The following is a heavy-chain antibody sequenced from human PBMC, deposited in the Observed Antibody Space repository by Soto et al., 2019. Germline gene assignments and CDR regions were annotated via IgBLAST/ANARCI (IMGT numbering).Heavy chain of an antibody. CDR3: ARVRSIWFGEPNWFDP. Sequence: SETLSLTCTVSGGSISSGGYYWSWIRQHPGKGLEWIGYIYYSGSTYYNPSLKSRVTISVDTSKNQFSLKLSSVTAADTAVYYCARVRSIWFGEPNWFDPWGQGTLVTVSS. V-gene: IGHV4-31*03. J-gene: IGHJ5*02. CDR2: IYYSGST. D-gene: IGHD3-10*01. CDR1: GGSISSGGYY.